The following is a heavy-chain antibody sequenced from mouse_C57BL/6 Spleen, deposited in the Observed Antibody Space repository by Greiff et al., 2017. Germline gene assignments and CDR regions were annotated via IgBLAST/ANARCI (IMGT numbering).Heavy chain of an antibody. D-gene: IGHD4-1*01. CDR3: ALTGTYFDV. CDR1: GYTFTSYW. CDR2: IDPSGSYT. V-gene: IGHV1-69*01. J-gene: IGHJ1*03. Sequence: QVQLQQPGAELVMPGASVKLSCKASGYTFTSYWMHWVKQRPGQGLEWIGEIDPSGSYTNYNQKFKGKSTLTEDKSSSTAYMQLSSLTSEDSAVYYGALTGTYFDVWGTGTTVTVSS.